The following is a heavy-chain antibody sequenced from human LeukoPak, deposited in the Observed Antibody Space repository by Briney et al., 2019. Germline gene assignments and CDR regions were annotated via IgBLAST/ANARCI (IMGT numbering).Heavy chain of an antibody. CDR3: ARGHSYGPSGAFVI. CDR1: GFTFSSYT. J-gene: IGHJ3*02. Sequence: GGSLRLSCAASGFTFSSYTIHWGRQAPGKGLEWVAAIWYDGSNEYYADSVKGRFTISRDNSKNTLYLQLNSLRAEDTAVYYCARGHSYGPSGAFVIWGQGTMVTVSS. CDR2: IWYDGSNE. V-gene: IGHV3-33*01. D-gene: IGHD5-18*01.